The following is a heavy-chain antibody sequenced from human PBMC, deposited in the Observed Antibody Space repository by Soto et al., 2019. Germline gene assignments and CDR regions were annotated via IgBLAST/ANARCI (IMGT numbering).Heavy chain of an antibody. CDR1: GGTFSSYA. CDR2: IIPIFGTA. V-gene: IGHV1-69*13. J-gene: IGHJ1*01. Sequence: GASVQVSCKASGGTFSSYAISWVRQAPGQGLEWMGGIIPIFGTANYAQKFQGRVTITADESTSTAYMELSRLRSEDTAVYYCARGDAPVIRSDGHYAPENAVSLQHWG. CDR3: ARGDAPVIRSDGHYAPENAVSLQH. D-gene: IGHD4-17*01.